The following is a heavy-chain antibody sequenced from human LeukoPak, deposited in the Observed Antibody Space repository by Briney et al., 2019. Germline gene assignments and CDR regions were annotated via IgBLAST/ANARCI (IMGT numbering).Heavy chain of an antibody. V-gene: IGHV3-48*01. CDR2: FSTSSGTI. D-gene: IGHD2-2*01. J-gene: IGHJ3*02. CDR1: GFTFSSYS. Sequence: GGSLRLSCAASGFTFSSYSMNWVRQAPGKGLEWISYFSTSSGTISYADSVKGRFTISRDNAKNSLYLQMNSLRAEDTAVYYCARDSMYAFDIWGQGTMVTVPS. CDR3: ARDSMYAFDI.